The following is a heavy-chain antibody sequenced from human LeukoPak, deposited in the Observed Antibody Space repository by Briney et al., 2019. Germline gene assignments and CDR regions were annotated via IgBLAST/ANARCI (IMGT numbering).Heavy chain of an antibody. D-gene: IGHD6-13*01. CDR2: IIPIFGTA. CDR3: AGSWPAGIAAAGGHKEMYNWFDP. Sequence: VASVKVSCKASGGTFSSYAISWVRQTPGQGLEWMGGIIPIFGTANYAQKFQGRVTITTDESTSTAYMELSSLRSEDTAVYYRAGSWPAGIAAAGGHKEMYNWFDPWGQGTLVTVSS. J-gene: IGHJ5*02. V-gene: IGHV1-69*05. CDR1: GGTFSSYA.